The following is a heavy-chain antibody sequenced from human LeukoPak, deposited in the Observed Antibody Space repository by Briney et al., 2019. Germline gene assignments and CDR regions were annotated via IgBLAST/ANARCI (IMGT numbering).Heavy chain of an antibody. J-gene: IGHJ5*02. CDR3: ARGPPPPIAVADNWFDP. D-gene: IGHD6-19*01. V-gene: IGHV1-8*01. CDR1: GYTFTSYD. CDR2: MNPNSGNT. Sequence: ASVKVSCKASGYTFTSYDVNWVRQATGQGLEWMGWMNPNSGNTGYAQKFQGRVTMTRNTSISTAYMELSSLRSEDTAVYYCARGPPPPIAVADNWFDPWGQGTLVTVSS.